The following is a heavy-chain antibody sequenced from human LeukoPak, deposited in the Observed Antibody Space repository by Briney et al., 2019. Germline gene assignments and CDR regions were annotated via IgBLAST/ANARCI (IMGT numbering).Heavy chain of an antibody. CDR3: AKELNYYYYMDV. Sequence: GGSLRLSCAASGFTFSSYGMHWVRQAPGKGLEWVAFIRYDGSNKYYADSVKGRFTISRDNSKNTLYLQMNSLRAEDTAVYYCAKELNYYYYMDVWGKGTTVTVSS. CDR1: GFTFSSYG. J-gene: IGHJ6*03. CDR2: IRYDGSNK. V-gene: IGHV3-30*02.